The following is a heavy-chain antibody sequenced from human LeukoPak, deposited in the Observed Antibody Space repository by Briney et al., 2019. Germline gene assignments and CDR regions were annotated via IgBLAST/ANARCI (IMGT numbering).Heavy chain of an antibody. CDR2: IYPGGSDT. V-gene: IGHV5-51*01. CDR1: GYSFPSYW. Sequence: GESVKISCKASGYSFPSYWIAWVRQMPGKGLEWMGIIYPGGSDTRYSPSFQGQVTMSVDKSIDTAYLQWSSLKASDTAMYYCARLYSYYYDSSGADDYWGQGTLVTVSS. J-gene: IGHJ4*02. D-gene: IGHD3-22*01. CDR3: ARLYSYYYDSSGADDY.